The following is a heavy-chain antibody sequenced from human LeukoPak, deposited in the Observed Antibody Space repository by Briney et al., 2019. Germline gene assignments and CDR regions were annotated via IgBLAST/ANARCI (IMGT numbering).Heavy chain of an antibody. CDR3: ARMAGDSSSWYPHYFDY. Sequence: PSETLSLTCAVYGGSFSGYYWSWIRQPPGKGLEWIGEINHSGSTNYNPSLKSRVTMSVDTSKNQFSLKLSSVTAADTAVYYCARMAGDSSSWYPHYFDYWGQGTLVTVSS. J-gene: IGHJ4*02. CDR1: GGSFSGYY. D-gene: IGHD6-13*01. V-gene: IGHV4-34*01. CDR2: INHSGST.